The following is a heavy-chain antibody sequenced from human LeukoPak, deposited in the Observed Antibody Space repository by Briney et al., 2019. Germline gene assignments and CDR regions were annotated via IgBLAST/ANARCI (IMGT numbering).Heavy chain of an antibody. J-gene: IGHJ5*02. V-gene: IGHV3-33*01. CDR1: GFTFSSYG. D-gene: IGHD5-18*01. CDR3: AREGYSYGYGWFDP. CDR2: IWYDGSNK. Sequence: GGSLRLSCAASGFTFSSYGMHWVRQAPGKGLEWVAVIWYDGSNKYYADSVKGRFTISRDNSKNTLYLQMNSLRAEDTAVYYCAREGYSYGYGWFDPWGQGTLVIVSS.